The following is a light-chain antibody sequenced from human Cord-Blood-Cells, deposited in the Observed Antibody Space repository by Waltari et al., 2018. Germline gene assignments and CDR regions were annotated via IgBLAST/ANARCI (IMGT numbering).Light chain of an antibody. V-gene: IGLV1-44*01. CDR1: SSHIGSNT. CDR3: AAWDDSLNGPV. CDR2: SNN. J-gene: IGLJ3*02. Sequence: QSVLTQPPSASGTPGQRVTISCSGSSSHIGSNTVNWYQQLPGTAPKLLLYSNNPRPSGVPDRFSGPKSGTSASLAISGLQSEDEADYYCAAWDDSLNGPVFGGGTKLTVL.